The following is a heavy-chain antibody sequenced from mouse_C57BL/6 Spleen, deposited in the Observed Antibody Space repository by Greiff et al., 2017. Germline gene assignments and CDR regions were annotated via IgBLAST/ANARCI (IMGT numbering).Heavy chain of an antibody. D-gene: IGHD3-1*01. CDR2: IDPETGGT. V-gene: IGHV1-15*01. CDR1: GYTFTDYE. J-gene: IGHJ1*03. CDR3: TRTSTGLRYFDV. Sequence: QVQLQQSGAELVRPGASVTLSCKASGYTFTDYEMHWVKQTPVHGLEWIGAIDPETGGTAYNQKFKGKAILTADKSSSTAYMELRSLTSEDSAVYYCTRTSTGLRYFDVRGTGTTVTVSS.